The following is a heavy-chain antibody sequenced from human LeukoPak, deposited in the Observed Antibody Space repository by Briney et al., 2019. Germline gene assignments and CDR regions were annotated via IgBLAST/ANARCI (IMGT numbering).Heavy chain of an antibody. Sequence: ASVKVSCKASGYTFTGCYMHWVRQAPGQGLEWMGRINPNSGGTNYAQKFQGRVTMTRDTSISTAYMELSRLRSDDTAVYYCARDPDFWSGSHWFDPWGQGTLVTVSS. V-gene: IGHV1-2*06. CDR3: ARDPDFWSGSHWFDP. CDR1: GYTFTGCY. D-gene: IGHD3-3*01. J-gene: IGHJ5*02. CDR2: INPNSGGT.